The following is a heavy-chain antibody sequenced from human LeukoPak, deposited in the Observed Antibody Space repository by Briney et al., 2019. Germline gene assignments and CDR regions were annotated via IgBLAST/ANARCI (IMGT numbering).Heavy chain of an antibody. Sequence: PGGSLRLSCAASGFTFSSYAMHWVRQAPGKGLEWVAVISYDGSNKYYADSVKGRFTISRDNSKNTLYLQMNSLRAEDTAVYYCARDGVPQGIAVTHYFDYWGQGTLVTVSS. CDR2: ISYDGSNK. CDR1: GFTFSSYA. V-gene: IGHV3-30*04. J-gene: IGHJ4*02. D-gene: IGHD6-19*01. CDR3: ARDGVPQGIAVTHYFDY.